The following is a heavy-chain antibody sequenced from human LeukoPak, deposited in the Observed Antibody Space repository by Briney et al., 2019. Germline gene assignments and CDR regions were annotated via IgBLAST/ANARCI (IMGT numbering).Heavy chain of an antibody. CDR1: GYGFTSYW. J-gene: IGHJ4*02. Sequence: GESLKISCKGSGYGFTSYWIGWVRQMPGKGLEWMGIIYPGDSDTRYSPSFQGQVTISADKSISTAYLQWSSLKASDTAMYYCARHTTRNYYDSSGYYYWGQGTLVTVSS. CDR2: IYPGDSDT. D-gene: IGHD3-22*01. CDR3: ARHTTRNYYDSSGYYY. V-gene: IGHV5-51*01.